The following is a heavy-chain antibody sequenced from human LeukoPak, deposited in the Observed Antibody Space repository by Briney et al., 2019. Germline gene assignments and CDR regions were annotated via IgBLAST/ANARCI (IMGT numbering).Heavy chain of an antibody. V-gene: IGHV4-34*01. Sequence: SETLSLTCAVYGGSFSGYYWSWIRQPPGKGLEWIGEINHSGSTNYNPSLKGRVTISVDTSKSQFSLKLSSATAADTAVYYCATGRSIRYFDYWGQGTLLTVSS. CDR2: INHSGST. J-gene: IGHJ4*02. CDR3: ATGRSIRYFDY. CDR1: GGSFSGYY. D-gene: IGHD3-9*01.